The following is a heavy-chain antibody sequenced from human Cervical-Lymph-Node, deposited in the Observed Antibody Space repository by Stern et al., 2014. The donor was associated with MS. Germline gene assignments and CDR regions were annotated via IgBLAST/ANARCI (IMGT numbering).Heavy chain of an antibody. J-gene: IGHJ1*01. CDR2: ITAYNGKT. CDR1: GYSFASYG. D-gene: IGHD3-22*01. Sequence: MQLVESGAEVKKPGASVKVSCKASGYSFASYGITWVRQAPGQGLEWMGWITAYNGKTYSAQKFQGRVTMTTDTSTSTAYMELRGLRSDDTAVYYCARDLKYSYDSSGRGVFWGQGTLVTVTS. CDR3: ARDLKYSYDSSGRGVF. V-gene: IGHV1-18*01.